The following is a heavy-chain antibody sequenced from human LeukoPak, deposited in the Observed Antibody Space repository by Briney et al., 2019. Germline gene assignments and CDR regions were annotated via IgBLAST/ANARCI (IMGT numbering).Heavy chain of an antibody. CDR3: ARGLTVTTTNNWFDP. D-gene: IGHD4-17*01. J-gene: IGHJ5*02. V-gene: IGHV3-30*04. CDR1: GFTFSSYA. CDR2: ISFDGSNK. Sequence: GGSLRLSCAASGFTFSSYAMHWVRQAPGKGLEWVAVISFDGSNKYYADSVKGRFTISRDNSNNTLYLHMNSLRAEDTAVYFCARGLTVTTTNNWFDPWGQGTLVTVSS.